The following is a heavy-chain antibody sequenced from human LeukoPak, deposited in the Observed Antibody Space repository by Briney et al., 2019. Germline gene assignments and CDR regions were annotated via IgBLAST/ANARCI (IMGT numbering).Heavy chain of an antibody. CDR2: ISAYNGNT. J-gene: IGHJ4*02. Sequence: ASVKVSCKASGYTFTSYGISWVRQALGQGLEWMGWISAYNGNTNYAQKLQGRVTMTTDTSTSTAYMELRSLRSDDTAVYYCARDLHDYGDYDPTFDYWGQGTLVTVSS. D-gene: IGHD4-17*01. CDR1: GYTFTSYG. CDR3: ARDLHDYGDYDPTFDY. V-gene: IGHV1-18*04.